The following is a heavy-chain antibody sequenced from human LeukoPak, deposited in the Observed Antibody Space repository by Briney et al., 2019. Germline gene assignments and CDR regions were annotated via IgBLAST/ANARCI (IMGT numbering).Heavy chain of an antibody. J-gene: IGHJ5*02. CDR2: IIGSGGST. Sequence: GGSLRLSCAASGFTFSSYATSWVRQAPGKGLEWVSAIIGSGGSTYYADSVKGRFTISRDNSKNTLYLQMNSLRAEDTAVYYCAKASRTYYDFWSGPGDWFDPWGQGTLVTVSS. CDR1: GFTFSSYA. D-gene: IGHD3-3*01. V-gene: IGHV3-23*01. CDR3: AKASRTYYDFWSGPGDWFDP.